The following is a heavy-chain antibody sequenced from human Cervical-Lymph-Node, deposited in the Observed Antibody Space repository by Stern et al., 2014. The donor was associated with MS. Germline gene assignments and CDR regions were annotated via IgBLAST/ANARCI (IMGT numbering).Heavy chain of an antibody. CDR2: VIPLLGTS. Sequence: QVQLVQSGAEVKKPGASVQVSCKASGGTFSNDAFSWVRQAPGQGLEWMGGVIPLLGTSNYAQTFHGRVTIIADESTNTTYMELSRLTSEDTAVYYCARDLLNGDYIYFDCWGQGTLVTVSS. CDR3: ARDLLNGDYIYFDC. J-gene: IGHJ4*02. V-gene: IGHV1-69*01. CDR1: GGTFSNDA. D-gene: IGHD4-17*01.